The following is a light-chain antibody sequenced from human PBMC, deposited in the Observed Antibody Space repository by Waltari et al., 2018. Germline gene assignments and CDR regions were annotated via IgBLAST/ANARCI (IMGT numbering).Light chain of an antibody. CDR2: EVS. Sequence: SALTQPASVSGSPGQSITIPCTGDSSDVDTYNLVSWYQQHPGKAPKLIIYEVSKRPSGVSDRFSATKSGNTASLTISGLQVEDEANYYCCSYAGSSTPGVFGTGTKVTVL. J-gene: IGLJ1*01. CDR1: SSDVDTYNL. V-gene: IGLV2-23*02. CDR3: CSYAGSSTPGV.